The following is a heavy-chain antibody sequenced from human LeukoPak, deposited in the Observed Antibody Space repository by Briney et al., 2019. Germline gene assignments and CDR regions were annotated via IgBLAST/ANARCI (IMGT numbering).Heavy chain of an antibody. CDR3: ARDVSRDYYDSSGYADPGQKNDEDY. D-gene: IGHD3-22*01. J-gene: IGHJ4*02. V-gene: IGHV3-74*01. Sequence: GGSLRLSCADSGFTFSSYWMQWVRQAPGKGLVWVSRINSDGSSTSYADSVKGRFTISRDNSKNTLYLQMNSLRAEDTAVYYCARDVSRDYYDSSGYADPGQKNDEDYWGQGTLVTVSS. CDR2: INSDGSST. CDR1: GFTFSSYW.